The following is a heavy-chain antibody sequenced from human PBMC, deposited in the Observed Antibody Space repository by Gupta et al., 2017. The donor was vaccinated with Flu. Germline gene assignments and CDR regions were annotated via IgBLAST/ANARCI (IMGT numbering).Heavy chain of an antibody. V-gene: IGHV4-39*01. Sequence: QLQLQESGPGVVKPSETLSPTCTVSGGSISSSSYYWGWIRQPPGKGLEWIGSMYYSGSTYYNPSSKRRVTISVDTSKNLFSLKLSSVTDADTAVYYCARQRALSSVGVTPDWFDPWGQGTLVTVSS. J-gene: IGHJ5*02. CDR2: MYYSGST. CDR1: GGSISSSSYY. D-gene: IGHD1-26*01. CDR3: ARQRALSSVGVTPDWFDP.